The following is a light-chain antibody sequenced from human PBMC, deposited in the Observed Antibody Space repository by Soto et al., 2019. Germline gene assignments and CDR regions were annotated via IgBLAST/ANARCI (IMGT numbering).Light chain of an antibody. J-gene: IGKJ3*01. Sequence: EIVLTQSPATLSLSPGERATLSCRASQSVSSYLAWYQQKPGQAPRLLIYDASNRATGIPARFSGSGSGTDLTLTISSLEPEDFAFYSCQQRSNWPPGFTFGPGTKVDIK. V-gene: IGKV3-11*01. CDR1: QSVSSY. CDR3: QQRSNWPPGFT. CDR2: DAS.